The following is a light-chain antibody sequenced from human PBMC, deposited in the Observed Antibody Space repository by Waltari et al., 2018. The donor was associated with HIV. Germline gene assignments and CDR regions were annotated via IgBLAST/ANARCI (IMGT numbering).Light chain of an antibody. CDR3: GSHRPITTVV. Sequence: QSALTQPASVSGSPGQSITISCTGTSSDIGGYDFVSWYQQHPGKAPKLIIYDVSSRPAGVSDRFAGSKSANTASLTISGLQAEDEGDYYCGSHRPITTVVFGGGTTLTV. CDR1: SSDIGGYDF. J-gene: IGLJ2*01. CDR2: DVS. V-gene: IGLV2-14*03.